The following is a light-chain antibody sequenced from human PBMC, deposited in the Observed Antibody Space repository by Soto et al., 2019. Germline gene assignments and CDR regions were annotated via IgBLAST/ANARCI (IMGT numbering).Light chain of an antibody. J-gene: IGKJ4*01. CDR3: QQGNSFPLT. CDR1: RDISTW. CDR2: GAS. Sequence: DIQMTQSPSSVSASVGDRVTITCRASRDISTWLAWYRRKPGKAPKPLIYGASSLQSGVPSRFSGSGSGTDFTLSISSLQPEDFATYYCQQGNSFPLTFGGGTKVDIK. V-gene: IGKV1-12*01.